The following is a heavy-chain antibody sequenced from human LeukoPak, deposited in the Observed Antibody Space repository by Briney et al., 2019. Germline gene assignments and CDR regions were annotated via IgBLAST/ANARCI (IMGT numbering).Heavy chain of an antibody. CDR1: GGTFSSYA. CDR2: IIPIFGTA. CDR3: ATKAATYYYDSSGYYGAEYFQH. Sequence: SVKVSCKASGGTFSSYAISWVRQAPGQGLEWMGRIIPIFGTANYAQKFQGRVTFTTDESTSTAYMELSSLRSEDTAVYYCATKAATYYYDSSGYYGAEYFQHWGQGTLVTVSS. J-gene: IGHJ1*01. V-gene: IGHV1-69*05. D-gene: IGHD3-22*01.